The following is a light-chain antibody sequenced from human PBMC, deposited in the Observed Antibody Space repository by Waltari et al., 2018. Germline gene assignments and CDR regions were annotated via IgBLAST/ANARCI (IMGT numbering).Light chain of an antibody. CDR3: QSYDSSLSGYV. Sequence: QSVLTQPPSVSGAPGQRVTISCTGSSSNIGAGYDVHWYQLLPGTAPKLLIYGNSTLPSGGPDRFSGSKSGTSASLAITGLQAEDEADYYCQSYDSSLSGYVFGTGTKVTVL. V-gene: IGLV1-40*01. J-gene: IGLJ1*01. CDR1: SSNIGAGYD. CDR2: GNS.